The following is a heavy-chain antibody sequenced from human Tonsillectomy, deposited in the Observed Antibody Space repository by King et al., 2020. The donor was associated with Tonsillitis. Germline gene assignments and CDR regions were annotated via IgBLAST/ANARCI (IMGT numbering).Heavy chain of an antibody. Sequence: VQLVESGGAVVQRGGSLRVSCAASGFTFDDYAMHWVRQNPGQGLEWVSLISWDGSDTYYADSVKGRFTISRDNSKNSLYLQMNSLRTEDTGLYHCVKGRLGSGRVNCENWGQGTLVTVSS. D-gene: IGHD3-10*01. CDR1: GFTFDDYA. J-gene: IGHJ4*02. CDR3: VKGRLGSGRVNCEN. V-gene: IGHV3-43*01. CDR2: ISWDGSDT.